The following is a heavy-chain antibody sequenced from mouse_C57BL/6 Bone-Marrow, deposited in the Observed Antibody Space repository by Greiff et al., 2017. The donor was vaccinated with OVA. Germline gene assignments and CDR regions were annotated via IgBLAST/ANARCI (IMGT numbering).Heavy chain of an antibody. CDR1: GFTFSSYG. Sequence: DVMLVESGGDLVKPGGSLKLSCAASGFTFSSYGMSWVRPTPDKRLEWVATISSGGSYTYYPDSVKGRFTISRDNAKNTLYLQMSSLKSEDTAMYYCARHGKPDYWGQGTSVTVSS. CDR2: ISSGGSYT. J-gene: IGHJ4*01. CDR3: ARHGKPDY. V-gene: IGHV5-6*02.